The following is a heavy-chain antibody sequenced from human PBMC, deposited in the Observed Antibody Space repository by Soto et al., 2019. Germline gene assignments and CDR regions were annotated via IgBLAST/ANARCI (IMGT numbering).Heavy chain of an antibody. CDR3: AKDQGTKYDFWSGYTPIYYYYMDV. Sequence: EVQLVESGGGLVQPGRSLRLSCAASGFTFDDYAMHWVRQAPGKGLEWVSGISWNSGSIGYADSVKGRFTISRDNAKNSLYLQMNSLRAEDTALYYCAKDQGTKYDFWSGYTPIYYYYMDVWGKGTTVTVSS. J-gene: IGHJ6*03. D-gene: IGHD3-3*01. V-gene: IGHV3-9*01. CDR1: GFTFDDYA. CDR2: ISWNSGSI.